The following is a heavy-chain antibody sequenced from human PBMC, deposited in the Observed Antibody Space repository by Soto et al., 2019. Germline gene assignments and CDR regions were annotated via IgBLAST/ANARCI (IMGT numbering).Heavy chain of an antibody. Sequence: SETLSLTCTVSGGSISSSSYYWGWIRQPPGKGLEWIGSIYYSGSTYYNPSLKSRVTISVDTSKNQFSLKLNSVTAADTAVYYCARLLGYCSGGSCYSSLGYFDYWGQGTLVTVSS. CDR1: GGSISSSSYY. J-gene: IGHJ4*02. V-gene: IGHV4-39*01. CDR3: ARLLGYCSGGSCYSSLGYFDY. CDR2: IYYSGST. D-gene: IGHD2-15*01.